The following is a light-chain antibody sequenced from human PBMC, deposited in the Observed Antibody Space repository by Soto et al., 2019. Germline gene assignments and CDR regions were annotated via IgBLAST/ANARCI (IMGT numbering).Light chain of an antibody. J-gene: IGKJ4*01. CDR2: DTS. CDR1: QSVSNN. Sequence: EIVMTQSPAPLSVSPGERATLSCRASQSVSNNLAWYQQTPGQAPRLLIYDTSTRATGIPARFSGSGSGTEFTLTISSLQSEDFAVYYCQQYNDWPLTFGGGTKVEIK. CDR3: QQYNDWPLT. V-gene: IGKV3-15*01.